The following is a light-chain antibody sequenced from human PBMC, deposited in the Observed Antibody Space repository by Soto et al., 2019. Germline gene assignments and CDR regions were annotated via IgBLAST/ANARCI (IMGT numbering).Light chain of an antibody. V-gene: IGKV3-15*01. CDR2: GAY. CDR3: KPSHKIQWT. CDR1: QSISGT. Sequence: ELVLTQSPATLSLSPGGRAPLSCRARQSISGTLAWYQQKPGQAPRILIYGAYTRATSFPDRFSGSGSGTDFTLTIRSLQPDEFATYYCKPSHKIQWTFGTGTKVDIK. J-gene: IGKJ1*01.